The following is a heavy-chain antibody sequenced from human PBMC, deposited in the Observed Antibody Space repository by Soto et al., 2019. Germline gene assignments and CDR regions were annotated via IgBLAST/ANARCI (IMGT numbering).Heavy chain of an antibody. J-gene: IGHJ6*02. V-gene: IGHV3-15*07. D-gene: IGHD2-15*01. CDR1: GLTFSNAW. CDR2: IGSKTEGGAV. Sequence: EVQLVESGGGLVEPGGSLRLSCTAFGLTFSNAWMDWVRQVPGMGLEWVGRIGSKTEGGAVDYAAPVKGRFTISRDDSNNTLKMQMTSLQTEDTAVYYCTTLSDIGVWGQGTTVTVSS. CDR3: TTLSDIGV.